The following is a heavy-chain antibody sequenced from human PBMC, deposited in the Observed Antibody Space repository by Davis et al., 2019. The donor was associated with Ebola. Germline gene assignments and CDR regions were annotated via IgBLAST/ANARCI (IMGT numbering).Heavy chain of an antibody. D-gene: IGHD3-10*01. J-gene: IGHJ6*02. CDR1: GFTFSSYA. Sequence: GGSLRLSCAASGFTFSSYAMHWVRQAPGKGLEWVAVISYDGSNKYYADSVKGRFTISRDNAKNSLYLQMNSLRAEDTAVYYCARDHLWFGELLYTLYGMDVWGQGTTVTVSS. CDR2: ISYDGSNK. CDR3: ARDHLWFGELLYTLYGMDV. V-gene: IGHV3-30-3*01.